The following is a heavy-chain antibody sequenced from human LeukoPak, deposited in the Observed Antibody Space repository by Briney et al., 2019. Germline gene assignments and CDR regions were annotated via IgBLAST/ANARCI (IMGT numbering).Heavy chain of an antibody. CDR2: ISSSSSYI. D-gene: IGHD5-12*01. Sequence: GGSLRLSCAASGFTFSSYEMKWVRQAPGKGLEWVSSISSSSSYIYYADSVKGRFTISRDNAKNSLYLQMNSLRAEDTAVYYCASRDRGYSGYDRDYWGQGTLVTVSS. CDR3: ASRDRGYSGYDRDY. V-gene: IGHV3-21*01. J-gene: IGHJ4*02. CDR1: GFTFSSYE.